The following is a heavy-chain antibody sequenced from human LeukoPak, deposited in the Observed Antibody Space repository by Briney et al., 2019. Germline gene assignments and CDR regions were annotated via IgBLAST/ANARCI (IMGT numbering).Heavy chain of an antibody. Sequence: GGTLRLSCAASGFTFSSYGMSWVRQAPGKGLEWVSAISGSGGSTYYADSVKGRFTISRDNSKNTLYLQMNSLRAEDTAVYYCAKMEGRDYDFWSGRDYWGQGTLVTVSS. CDR1: GFTFSSYG. CDR2: ISGSGGST. V-gene: IGHV3-23*01. CDR3: AKMEGRDYDFWSGRDY. D-gene: IGHD3-3*01. J-gene: IGHJ4*02.